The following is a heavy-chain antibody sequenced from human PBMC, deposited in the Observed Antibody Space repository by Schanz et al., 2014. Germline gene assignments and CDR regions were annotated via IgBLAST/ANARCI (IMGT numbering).Heavy chain of an antibody. D-gene: IGHD3-22*01. Sequence: QVQLVQSGAEVKKPGASVRVSCKVSGYAFTTYGISWVRQAPGQGLEWMGRIIPILGIANYAQKFQGRVTNTADKSTSTSYMNLSSLRPEDTAMQYCARSNYYDTSDYYNSFDYWGQGTLVTVSS. V-gene: IGHV1-69*04. CDR3: ARSNYYDTSDYYNSFDY. CDR1: GYAFTTYG. CDR2: IIPILGIA. J-gene: IGHJ4*02.